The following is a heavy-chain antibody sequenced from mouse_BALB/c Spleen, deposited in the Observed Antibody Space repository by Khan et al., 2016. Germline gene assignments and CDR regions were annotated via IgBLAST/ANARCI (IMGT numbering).Heavy chain of an antibody. CDR2: INTETGEP. D-gene: IGHD1-3*01. V-gene: IGHV9-2-1*01. CDR3: APGLKGGFAY. CDR1: GYTFTDYS. Sequence: QIQLVQSGPELKKPGETVKISCKASGYTFTDYSMHWVKQAPGKGLKWMGWINTETGEPTYADDFKGRFAFSLETSASTAYLQSNNLKNEDTATYFCAPGLKGGFAYWGQGTLVTVSA. J-gene: IGHJ3*01.